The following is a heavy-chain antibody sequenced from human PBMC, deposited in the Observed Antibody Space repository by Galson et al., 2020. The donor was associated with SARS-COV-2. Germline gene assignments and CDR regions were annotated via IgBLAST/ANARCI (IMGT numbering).Heavy chain of an antibody. Sequence: GGSLRLSCAASGFTFSTYWMHWVRQAPGKGLVWVSRINRDGSTTTYADSVQGRFTISRDNAKNTLYLQMSSLRAEDAALYYCARESAVQCGYYMDFWGKGTTVTVSS. CDR1: GFTFSTYW. CDR3: ARESAVQCGYYMDF. CDR2: INRDGSTT. D-gene: IGHD2-21*01. V-gene: IGHV3-74*01. J-gene: IGHJ6*03.